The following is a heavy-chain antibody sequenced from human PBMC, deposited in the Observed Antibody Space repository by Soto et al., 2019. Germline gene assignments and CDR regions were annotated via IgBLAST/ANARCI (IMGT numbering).Heavy chain of an antibody. CDR3: ARHLYTTSTGNIFVDS. Sequence: LGESLKISCEGSGYGFSGYWIGWVRQKPGKGLEWLGIIFPSDSDTKYNPSLQGQVTISADKSIATAYLQWSSLKPSDSAVYYCARHLYTTSTGNIFVDSWGPGTPVTVSS. CDR1: GYGFSGYW. V-gene: IGHV5-51*01. CDR2: IFPSDSDT. J-gene: IGHJ4*02. D-gene: IGHD3-3*01.